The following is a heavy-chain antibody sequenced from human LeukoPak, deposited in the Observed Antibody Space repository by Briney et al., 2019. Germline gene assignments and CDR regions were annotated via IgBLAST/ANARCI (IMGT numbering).Heavy chain of an antibody. CDR3: ARGDIIRGDYNWFDP. D-gene: IGHD3-10*01. J-gene: IGHJ5*02. V-gene: IGHV4-59*12. CDR1: GGSISSYY. CDR2: ISYAGNT. Sequence: PSETLSLTCTVSGGSISSYYWSWIRQPPGKGLDWIGYISYAGNTHYNPSLKSRVTISVDTSKNQFSLKLTSVTAADTAVYYCARGDIIRGDYNWFDPWGQGTLVTVSS.